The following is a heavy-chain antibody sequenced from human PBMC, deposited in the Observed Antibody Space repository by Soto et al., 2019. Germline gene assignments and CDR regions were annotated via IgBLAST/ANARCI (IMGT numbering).Heavy chain of an antibody. V-gene: IGHV4-59*01. CDR1: GGSISSYY. CDR3: ARYAIVATQGCWFDP. Sequence: SETLSLTCTVSGGSISSYYWSWIQQPPGKGLEWIGYIYYSGSTNYNPSLKSRVTISVDTSKNQFSLKLSSVTAADTAVYYCARYAIVATQGCWFDPWGQGTLVTVSS. D-gene: IGHD5-12*01. CDR2: IYYSGST. J-gene: IGHJ5*02.